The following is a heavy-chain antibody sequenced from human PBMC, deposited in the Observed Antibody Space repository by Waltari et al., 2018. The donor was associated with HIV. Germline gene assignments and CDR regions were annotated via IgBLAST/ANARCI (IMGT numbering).Heavy chain of an antibody. Sequence: EVQLVESGGGLVQPGGSLRLSCAASGFTFSSYWLPWVRKAPGKGLVWVSRINSDGSSTNYADSVKGRFTISRDNAKNTVYLQMNSLRAEDTALYYCASLYNYVWGSPPPFDYWGQGTLVTVSS. CDR1: GFTFSSYW. D-gene: IGHD3-16*01. V-gene: IGHV3-74*01. CDR2: INSDGSST. J-gene: IGHJ4*02. CDR3: ASLYNYVWGSPPPFDY.